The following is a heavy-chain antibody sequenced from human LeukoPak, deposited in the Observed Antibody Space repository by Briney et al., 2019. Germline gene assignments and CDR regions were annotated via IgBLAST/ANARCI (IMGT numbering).Heavy chain of an antibody. Sequence: SETLSLTCTVSGGSISGSSYYWGWIRQPPGKGLEWIGEINHSGSTNYNPSLKSRVTISVDTSKNQFSLKLSSVTAADTAVYYCARGGYSSSWYWFDPWGQGTLVTVSS. CDR1: GGSISGSSYY. CDR2: INHSGST. J-gene: IGHJ5*02. D-gene: IGHD6-13*01. CDR3: ARGGYSSSWYWFDP. V-gene: IGHV4-39*07.